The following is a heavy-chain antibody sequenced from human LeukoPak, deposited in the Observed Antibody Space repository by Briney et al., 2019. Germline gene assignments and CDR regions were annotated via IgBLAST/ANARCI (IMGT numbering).Heavy chain of an antibody. CDR2: ISWNSGSI. J-gene: IGHJ4*02. Sequence: EPGGSLRLSCAASGFTFDDYAMHWVRQAPGKGLEWVSGISWNSGSIGYADSVKGRFTISRDNAKNSLYLQMNSLRAEDTALYYCAKDIATGNRLYYFDYWGQGTLVTVSS. V-gene: IGHV3-9*01. D-gene: IGHD1-14*01. CDR3: AKDIATGNRLYYFDY. CDR1: GFTFDDYA.